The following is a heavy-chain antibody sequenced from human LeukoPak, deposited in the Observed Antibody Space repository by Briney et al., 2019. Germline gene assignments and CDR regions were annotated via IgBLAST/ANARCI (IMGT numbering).Heavy chain of an antibody. D-gene: IGHD3-22*01. J-gene: IGHJ4*02. V-gene: IGHV4-38-2*02. CDR3: ARDRDYYDSSGYFDY. Sequence: SETLSLTCTVSGYSISSGYYWGWIRQPPEKGLEWIGSIYHSGSTYYNPSLKSRVTISVDTSKNQFSLKLSSVTAADTAVYYCARDRDYYDSSGYFDYWGQGTLVTVSS. CDR2: IYHSGST. CDR1: GYSISSGYY.